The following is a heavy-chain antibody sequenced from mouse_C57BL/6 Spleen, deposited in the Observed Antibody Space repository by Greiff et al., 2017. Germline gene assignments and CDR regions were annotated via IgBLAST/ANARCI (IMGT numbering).Heavy chain of an antibody. CDR3: ARLGRYFDV. V-gene: IGHV5-12*01. D-gene: IGHD4-1*01. Sequence: EVQVVESGGGLVQPGGSLKLSCAASGFTFSDYYMYWVRQTPEKRLEWVAYISNGGGSTYYPDTVKGRFTISRDNAKNTLYLQMSRLKSEDTAMYYCARLGRYFDVWGTGTTVTVSS. J-gene: IGHJ1*03. CDR1: GFTFSDYY. CDR2: ISNGGGST.